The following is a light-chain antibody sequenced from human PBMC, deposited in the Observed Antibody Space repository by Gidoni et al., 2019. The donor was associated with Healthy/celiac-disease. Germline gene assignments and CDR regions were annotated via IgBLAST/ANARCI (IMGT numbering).Light chain of an antibody. CDR1: SSNIGSNP. CDR3: AAWDDSLNGLV. Sequence: QSVLTPTPSASGTPGQRVTTTCSGSSSNIGSNPVNWYQQLPGTAPKLLIYSKNQRPSWVPDRFSGSKSGTSASLAISGLQSEDEADYYCAAWDDSLNGLVFGTGTKVTVL. CDR2: SKN. V-gene: IGLV1-44*01. J-gene: IGLJ1*01.